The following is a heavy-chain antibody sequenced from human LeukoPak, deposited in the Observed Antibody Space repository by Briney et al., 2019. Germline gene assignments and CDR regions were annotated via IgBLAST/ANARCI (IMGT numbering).Heavy chain of an antibody. CDR2: IYYSGST. Sequence: SETLSLTCTVSGGSINSYYWNWLRQPPGKGLEWIGYIYYSGSTSYNPSLKSRVTISVDTSKNQFSLKLSSVTAADTAVYYCARCWGYGPYYDILTGYYGMDVWGQGTTVTVSS. V-gene: IGHV4-59*08. D-gene: IGHD3-9*01. CDR1: GGSINSYY. J-gene: IGHJ6*02. CDR3: ARCWGYGPYYDILTGYYGMDV.